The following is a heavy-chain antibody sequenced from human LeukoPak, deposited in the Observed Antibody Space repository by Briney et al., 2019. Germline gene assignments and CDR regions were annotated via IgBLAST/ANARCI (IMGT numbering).Heavy chain of an antibody. CDR1: GYTLTELS. V-gene: IGHV1-24*01. CDR3: ARASGSNYYGSGSYYYYGMDV. D-gene: IGHD3-10*01. Sequence: GASVKVSCKVSGYTLTELSMHWVRQAPGKGLEWMGGFDPEDGETIYAQKFQGRVTMTEDTSTDTAYMELSSLRSEDTAVYYCARASGSNYYGSGSYYYYGMDVWGQGTTVTVSS. CDR2: FDPEDGET. J-gene: IGHJ6*02.